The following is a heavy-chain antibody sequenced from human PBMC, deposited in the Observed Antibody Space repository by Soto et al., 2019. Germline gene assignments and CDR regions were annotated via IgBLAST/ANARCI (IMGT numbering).Heavy chain of an antibody. V-gene: IGHV3-9*01. CDR1: GFIFDDYG. J-gene: IGHJ4*02. CDR3: AKDSSNSWYYFDD. Sequence: EVQLVESGGGLVQPGRSLRLSCAASGFIFDDYGMHWVRQPPGKGLEWVSGISWNSGSIGYADSVKGRFTISRDNAKNSLYLEMDSLRAEDTALYYCAKDSSNSWYYFDDWGQGTLVTVSS. D-gene: IGHD6-13*01. CDR2: ISWNSGSI.